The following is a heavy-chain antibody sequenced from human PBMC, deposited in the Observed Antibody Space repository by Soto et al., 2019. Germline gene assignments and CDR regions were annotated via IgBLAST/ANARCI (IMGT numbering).Heavy chain of an antibody. V-gene: IGHV5-51*01. CDR3: ARQGSNGAYYYYGMDV. CDR2: IYPGDSDT. CDR1: GYRFSSYW. Sequence: PGESLKISCQGSGYRFSSYWIAWVRQMPGKGLEWMGIIYPGDSDTIYSPSFQGQVTFSVDKSTSTAYLQWSSLKASDTARYYCARQGSNGAYYYYGMDVWGQGTTVTV. J-gene: IGHJ6*02. D-gene: IGHD2-8*01.